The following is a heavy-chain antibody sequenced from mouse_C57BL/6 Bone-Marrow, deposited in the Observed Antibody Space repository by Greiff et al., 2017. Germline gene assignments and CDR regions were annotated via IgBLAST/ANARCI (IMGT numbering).Heavy chain of an antibody. J-gene: IGHJ3*01. CDR3: TTYYYGSSYDTY. CDR2: IDPEDGDT. Sequence: EVQLQQSGAVLVRPGASVKLSCTASGFNIKDYYMHWVKQRPEQGLEWIGRIDPEDGDTEYAPKFQGKATMTADTSSNTAYLQLSSLTSEDTAVYYCTTYYYGSSYDTYWGQGTLVTVSA. D-gene: IGHD1-1*01. CDR1: GFNIKDYY. V-gene: IGHV14-1*01.